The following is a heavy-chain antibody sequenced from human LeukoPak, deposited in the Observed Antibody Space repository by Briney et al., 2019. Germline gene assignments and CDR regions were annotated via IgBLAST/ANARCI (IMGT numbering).Heavy chain of an antibody. D-gene: IGHD4-17*01. CDR2: ITPIFRTP. CDR3: AKDAPDYGDYYFDY. J-gene: IGHJ4*02. CDR1: GGTFSSTT. V-gene: IGHV1-69*13. Sequence: GASVKVSCKDSGGTFSSTTINWVRQAPGQGLEWMGGITPIFRTPNYAQKFQGRVTITAVESMSTAYMELSSLRSEDTAVYYRAKDAPDYGDYYFDYWGQGTLVTVSS.